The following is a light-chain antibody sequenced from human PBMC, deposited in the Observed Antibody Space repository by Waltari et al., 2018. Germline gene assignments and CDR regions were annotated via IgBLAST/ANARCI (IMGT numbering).Light chain of an antibody. V-gene: IGLV1-40*01. CDR1: GSHIGDGYD. CDR2: GVN. J-gene: IGLJ2*01. Sequence: QSVLTQPPSVSGAPGQRVTISCPGSGSHIGDGYDVHWYRQLPGKAPTLLIYGVNTRPPGVSDRFSGSQFDTSASLAIAGLQADDEADYYCQSYDTTLSVVFGGGTKLTVL. CDR3: QSYDTTLSVV.